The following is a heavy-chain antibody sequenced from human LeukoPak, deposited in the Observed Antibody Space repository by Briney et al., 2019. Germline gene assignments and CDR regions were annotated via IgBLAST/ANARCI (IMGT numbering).Heavy chain of an antibody. CDR2: IGSSLTYI. Sequence: PGGSLRLSCAASGFTFSTYTMSWVRQAPGKGLEWVSSIGSSLTYIYYADSVKGRFTISRDNAKNSLFLQMNSLRADDTDVYYYAREGRYCSSPSCYFVYWGQGTLVTVSS. J-gene: IGHJ4*02. CDR1: GFTFSTYT. D-gene: IGHD2-2*01. V-gene: IGHV3-21*01. CDR3: AREGRYCSSPSCYFVY.